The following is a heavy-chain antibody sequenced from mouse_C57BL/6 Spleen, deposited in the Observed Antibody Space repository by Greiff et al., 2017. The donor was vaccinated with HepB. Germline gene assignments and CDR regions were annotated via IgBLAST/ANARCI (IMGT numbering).Heavy chain of an antibody. D-gene: IGHD1-1*01. V-gene: IGHV1-52*01. CDR2: IDPSDSET. CDR1: GYTFTSYW. CDR3: ARRTYYYYGWYFDV. Sequence: QVQLQQPGAELVRPGSSVKLSCKASGYTFTSYWMHWVKQRPIQGLEWIGNIDPSDSETHYNQKFKDKATLTVDKSSSTAYMQLSSLTSEDSAVYYCARRTYYYYGWYFDVWGTGTTVTVSS. J-gene: IGHJ1*03.